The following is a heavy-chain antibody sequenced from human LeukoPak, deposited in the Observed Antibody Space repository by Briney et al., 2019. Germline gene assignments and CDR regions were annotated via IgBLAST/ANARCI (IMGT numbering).Heavy chain of an antibody. V-gene: IGHV2-5*01. D-gene: IGHD3-3*01. CDR2: IYWNDDK. CDR1: GFSLSTSGVG. J-gene: IGHJ3*02. Sequence: SGPTLVKPTQTLTLTCTFSGFSLSTSGVGVGWIRQPPGKALEWLALIYWNDDKRYSPSLKSRLTITKDTSKNQVVLTMTNMDPVDTATYYCARQAPRFAVSAFDIWGQGTMVTVSS. CDR3: ARQAPRFAVSAFDI.